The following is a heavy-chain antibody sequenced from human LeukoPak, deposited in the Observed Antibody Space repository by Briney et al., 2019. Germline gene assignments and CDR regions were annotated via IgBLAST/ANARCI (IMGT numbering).Heavy chain of an antibody. CDR2: ISSSGSNI. Sequence: PGGSLRLSCAAFGFTFSSYEMNWVRQAPGKGLEWVSYISSSGSNIFYADSVKGRFTISRDNAKNSLYLQMNSLRAEDTAVYYCARDSTDSSGYKIYYYYGMDVWGQGTTVTVSS. D-gene: IGHD3-22*01. J-gene: IGHJ6*02. CDR1: GFTFSSYE. CDR3: ARDSTDSSGYKIYYYYGMDV. V-gene: IGHV3-48*03.